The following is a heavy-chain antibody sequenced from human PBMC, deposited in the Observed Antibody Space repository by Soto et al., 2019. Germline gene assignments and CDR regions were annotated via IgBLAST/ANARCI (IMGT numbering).Heavy chain of an antibody. J-gene: IGHJ6*02. CDR3: TRVWFGELPFSYYYYYGMDV. D-gene: IGHD3-10*01. CDR1: GFTFGDYA. Sequence: GGSLRLSCTASGFTFGDYAMSWVRQAPGKGLEWVGFIRSKAYGGTTEYAASVKGRFTISRDDSKSIAYLQMNSLKTEDTAVYYCTRVWFGELPFSYYYYYGMDVWGQGTTVTVSS. V-gene: IGHV3-49*04. CDR2: IRSKAYGGTT.